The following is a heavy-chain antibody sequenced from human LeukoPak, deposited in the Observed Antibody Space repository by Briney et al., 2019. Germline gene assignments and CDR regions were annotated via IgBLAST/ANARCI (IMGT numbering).Heavy chain of an antibody. Sequence: ASVKVSRKASGYTFTGYYMHWVRQAPGQGLEWMGWINPNSGVTNYEQKFQGRVTMTRDTSISTAYMELTRLRSDDTALYYCARASYSTGYGDYWGQGTLVTVSS. CDR1: GYTFTGYY. D-gene: IGHD5-18*01. CDR3: ARASYSTGYGDY. J-gene: IGHJ4*02. CDR2: INPNSGVT. V-gene: IGHV1-2*02.